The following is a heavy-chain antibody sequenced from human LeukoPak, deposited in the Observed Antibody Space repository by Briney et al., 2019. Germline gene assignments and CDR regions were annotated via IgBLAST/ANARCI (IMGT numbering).Heavy chain of an antibody. J-gene: IGHJ5*02. CDR3: ARDSGSDSSNWYGKWLAP. CDR1: GYTFTSYY. D-gene: IGHD6-13*01. Sequence: ASVKVSCTASGYTFTSYYINWGRQAPGEGLEWMGWISAYNGITNYAQKLQDRVTMTTDTSTSTAYMELRSLTSDDTAVYYCARDSGSDSSNWYGKWLAPWGQGTLVTVSS. CDR2: ISAYNGIT. V-gene: IGHV1-18*01.